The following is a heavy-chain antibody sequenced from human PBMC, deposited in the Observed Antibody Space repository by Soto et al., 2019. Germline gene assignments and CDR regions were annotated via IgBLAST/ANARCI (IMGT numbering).Heavy chain of an antibody. CDR3: ARGLLYYYDSSGYPHWFDP. Sequence: EVQLVESGGGLVQPGGSLRLSCAASGFTFSSYEMNWVRQAPGKGLEWVSYISSSGSIIYYADSVKGRFTISRDNAKNSLYLQMNSLRAEDTAFYYCARGLLYYYDSSGYPHWFDPWGQGTLVTVSS. CDR1: GFTFSSYE. V-gene: IGHV3-48*03. D-gene: IGHD3-22*01. J-gene: IGHJ5*02. CDR2: ISSSGSII.